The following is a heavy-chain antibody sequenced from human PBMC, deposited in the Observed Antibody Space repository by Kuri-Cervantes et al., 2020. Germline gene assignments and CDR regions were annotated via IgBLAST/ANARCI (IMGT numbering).Heavy chain of an antibody. D-gene: IGHD6-19*01. CDR2: ISAYNGNT. CDR1: GYTFTSYG. Sequence: ASVKVSCKASGYTFTSYGISWVRQAPGQGLEWMGRISAYNGNTNYAQKLQGRVTMTTDTSTSTAYMELRSLRSDDTAVYYCARVVAGLYYYYGMDVWGQGTTVTVSS. V-gene: IGHV1-18*01. J-gene: IGHJ6*02. CDR3: ARVVAGLYYYYGMDV.